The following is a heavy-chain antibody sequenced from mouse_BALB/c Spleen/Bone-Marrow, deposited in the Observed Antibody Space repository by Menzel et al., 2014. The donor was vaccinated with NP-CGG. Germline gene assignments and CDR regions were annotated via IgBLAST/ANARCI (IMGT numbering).Heavy chain of an antibody. V-gene: IGHV4-1*02. D-gene: IGHD1-1*01. CDR1: GFDFSRYW. CDR3: ARPDYYGYLNY. J-gene: IGHJ2*01. Sequence: EVMLVESGGGLVQPGGSLKLSYAASGFDFSRYWMSWVRQAPGKGLEWIGEINPDSRTINYSPSLKDKFIISRDNAKNTLYLRLNKVRSEDTALYYCARPDYYGYLNYWGQGTTLTVSS. CDR2: INPDSRTI.